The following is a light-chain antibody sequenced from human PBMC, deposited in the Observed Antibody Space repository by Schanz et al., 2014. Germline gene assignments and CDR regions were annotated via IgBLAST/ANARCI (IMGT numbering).Light chain of an antibody. CDR3: CSHAGSNTWV. CDR1: SNDVGRYDY. V-gene: IGLV2-8*01. J-gene: IGLJ3*02. CDR2: EVT. Sequence: QSALTQPPSASGSPGQSVTISCTGTSNDVGRYDYVSWYQQHPGKAPKLILFEVTKRPSGVPDRFSGSKSGNTASLTISGLQAEDEADYYCCSHAGSNTWVFGGGTQLTVL.